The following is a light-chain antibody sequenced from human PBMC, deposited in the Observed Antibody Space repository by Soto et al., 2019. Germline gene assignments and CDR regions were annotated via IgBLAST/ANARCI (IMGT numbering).Light chain of an antibody. CDR1: QSVRSSF. J-gene: IGKJ1*01. CDR3: QQYNNWPPEET. Sequence: EIVRTQSPATLSVSPGERATLSCRASQSVRSSFLAWYQQKPGQAPRLLLYGASTRATGIPARFSGSGSGTEFTLTISSLQSEDFAVYYCQQYNNWPPEETFGQGTKVDIK. CDR2: GAS. V-gene: IGKV3-15*01.